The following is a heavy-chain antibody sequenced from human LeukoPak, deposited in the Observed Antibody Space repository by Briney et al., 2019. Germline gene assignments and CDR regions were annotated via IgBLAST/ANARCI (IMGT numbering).Heavy chain of an antibody. CDR3: ARWDYAFDY. V-gene: IGHV3-7*01. Sequence: GGSLRLSCAVSGFTMSTYLMSWVRQALGKGLDWVANIKQDGSEKYYVDSVKGRFTISRDNAKNSLFLQMNSLRAEDTAVYFCARWDYAFDYWGQGTLVTVSS. J-gene: IGHJ4*02. D-gene: IGHD4-17*01. CDR1: GFTMSTYL. CDR2: IKQDGSEK.